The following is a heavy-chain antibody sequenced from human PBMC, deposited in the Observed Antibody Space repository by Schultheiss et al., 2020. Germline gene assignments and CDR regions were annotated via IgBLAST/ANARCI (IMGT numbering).Heavy chain of an antibody. D-gene: IGHD5-18*01. V-gene: IGHV3-23*01. CDR1: GFTLSSHV. CDR2: ISWNSGSI. J-gene: IGHJ3*02. CDR3: AKDGGYSYGGDDFDI. Sequence: GGSLRLSCAASGFTLSSHVMSWVRQAPGKGLEWVSGISWNSGSIGYADSVKGRFTISRDNSKNTLYLQMNSLRAEDTAVYYCAKDGGYSYGGDDFDIWGQGTMVTVSS.